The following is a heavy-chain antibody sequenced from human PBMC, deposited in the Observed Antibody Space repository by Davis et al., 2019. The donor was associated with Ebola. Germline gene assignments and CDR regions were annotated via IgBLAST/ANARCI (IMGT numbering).Heavy chain of an antibody. CDR1: GFTFIPFW. D-gene: IGHD3-16*01. V-gene: IGHV3-74*01. CDR2: INSDGRGT. Sequence: GEPLKTPCAAPGFTFIPFWLHWVRQVPGKVLAWVSRINSDGRGTSYADSVQGRFTISRDNAKGMVYLQLNNLRAEDSGVYYCARARSPYARDGMDVWGQGTTVTVSS. CDR3: ARARSPYARDGMDV. J-gene: IGHJ6*02.